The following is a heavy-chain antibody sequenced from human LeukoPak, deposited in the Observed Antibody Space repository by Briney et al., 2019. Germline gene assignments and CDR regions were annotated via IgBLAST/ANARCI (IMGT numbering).Heavy chain of an antibody. CDR1: DGSISSYY. CDR2: IYYSGST. J-gene: IGHJ4*02. CDR3: ARAAYYYDSSGSIYYFDY. Sequence: SSETLSLTCTVSDGSISSYYWSWIRQPPGKGLEWIGFIYYSGSTNYNPSLKSRVTISVDTSKNQFSLKLSSVTAADTAVYYCARAAYYYDSSGSIYYFDYWGQGTLVTVSS. V-gene: IGHV4-59*01. D-gene: IGHD3-22*01.